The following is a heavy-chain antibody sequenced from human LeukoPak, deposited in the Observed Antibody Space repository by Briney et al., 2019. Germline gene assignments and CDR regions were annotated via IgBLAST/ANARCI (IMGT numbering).Heavy chain of an antibody. CDR1: GFTFSSYW. D-gene: IGHD6-13*01. V-gene: IGHV3-7*01. CDR3: ARALRNQKSIAAAGDYEYFQY. CDR2: IKQDGSEK. Sequence: GGSLRLSCAASGFTFSSYWMSWVRQAPGKGLEWVANIKQDGSEKYYVDSVKGRFTISRDNAKNSLYLQMNSLRAEDTAVYYCARALRNQKSIAAAGDYEYFQYWGQGTLVTVSS. J-gene: IGHJ1*01.